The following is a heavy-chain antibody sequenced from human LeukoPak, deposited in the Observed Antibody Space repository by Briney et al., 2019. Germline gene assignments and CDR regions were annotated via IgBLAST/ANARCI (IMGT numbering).Heavy chain of an antibody. J-gene: IGHJ4*02. Sequence: PGGSLRLPCSASGFPYRSYRMLWPRQSTGRARVRVSSINSDGSSRSYADSVKGRFTISRDNVKNTLYLQMNSLRVEDTAVYYCARAYFDNSGYYVGYWGQGSLVTVSA. D-gene: IGHD3-22*01. V-gene: IGHV3-74*01. CDR3: ARAYFDNSGYYVGY. CDR1: GFPYRSYR. CDR2: INSDGSSR.